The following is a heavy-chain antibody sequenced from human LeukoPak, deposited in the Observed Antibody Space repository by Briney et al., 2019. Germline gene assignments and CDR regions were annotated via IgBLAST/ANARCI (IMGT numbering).Heavy chain of an antibody. CDR2: IKQDGSDK. CDR3: AREPGIAAAGGSPHNWFDP. Sequence: GGSLRLSCAASGFTFTSYWMSWVRQAPWKGLEWVANIKQDGSDKYYVDSVKGRFTISRDNAKNSLYLQMNSLRAEDTAVYYCAREPGIAAAGGSPHNWFDPWGQGTLVTVSS. V-gene: IGHV3-7*01. J-gene: IGHJ5*02. CDR1: GFTFTSYW. D-gene: IGHD6-13*01.